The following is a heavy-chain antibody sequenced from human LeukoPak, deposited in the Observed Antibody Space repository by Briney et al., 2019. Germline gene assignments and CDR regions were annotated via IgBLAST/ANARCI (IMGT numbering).Heavy chain of an antibody. CDR3: ARVDGGYDSSY. D-gene: IGHD3-22*01. CDR2: ISSSGSTI. V-gene: IGHV3-48*03. J-gene: IGHJ4*02. CDR1: GFTFSSYA. Sequence: GGSLRLSCAASGFTFSSYAMAWVRQAPGKGLEWVSYISSSGSTIYYADSVKGRFTISRDNAKNSLYLQMNSLRAEDTAVYYCARVDGGYDSSYWGQGTLVTVSS.